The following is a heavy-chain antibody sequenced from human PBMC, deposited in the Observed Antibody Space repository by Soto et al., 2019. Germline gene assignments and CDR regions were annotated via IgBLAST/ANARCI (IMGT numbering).Heavy chain of an antibody. CDR2: INPNSGGT. J-gene: IGHJ6*02. CDR1: GYTFTGYY. Sequence: ASVKVSCKASGYTFTGYYMHWVRQAPGQGLEWMGWINPNSGGTNYAQKFQGWVTMTRDTSISTAYMELSRLRSDDTAVYYCARTSIAEAGTVYYGMAVWGQGTTVTVSS. CDR3: ARTSIAEAGTVYYGMAV. D-gene: IGHD6-13*01. V-gene: IGHV1-2*04.